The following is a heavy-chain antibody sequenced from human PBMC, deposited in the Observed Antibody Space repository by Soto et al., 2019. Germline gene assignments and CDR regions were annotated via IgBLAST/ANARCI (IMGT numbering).Heavy chain of an antibody. J-gene: IGHJ4*02. CDR3: ASSGSMAPPPL. Sequence: QVQLQESGPGLVKPSETLSLTCTVSGGSITSYYWSWVRQPPGKGLEWIAYMYYSGSTNYNPSLRGRVSISVDTSKNQFSLNLTYVSSADTAVYYCASSGSMAPPPLWGQGTLVTVSS. D-gene: IGHD6-25*01. V-gene: IGHV4-59*01. CDR1: GGSITSYY. CDR2: MYYSGST.